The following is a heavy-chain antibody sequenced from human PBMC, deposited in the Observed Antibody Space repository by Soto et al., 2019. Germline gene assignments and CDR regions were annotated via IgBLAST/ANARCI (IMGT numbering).Heavy chain of an antibody. CDR2: ISAYNGNT. CDR3: ARDTYYYDSSGQGWFDP. Sequence: VKVSCKASGYTFTSYGISWVRQAPGQGLEWMGWISAYNGNTNYAQKLQGRVTMTTDTSTSTAYMELRSLRSDDTAVYYCARDTYYYDSSGQGWFDPWGQGTLVTVSS. D-gene: IGHD3-22*01. V-gene: IGHV1-18*04. CDR1: GYTFTSYG. J-gene: IGHJ5*02.